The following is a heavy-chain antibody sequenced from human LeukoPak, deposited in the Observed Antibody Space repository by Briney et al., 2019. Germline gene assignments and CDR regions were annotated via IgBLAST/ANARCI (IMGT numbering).Heavy chain of an antibody. CDR1: GGTFSSYA. J-gene: IGHJ6*04. CDR3: ARAGSSWYSTNYYYYGMDV. Sequence: SVKVSCKASGGTFSSYAISWVRQAPGQGLEWMGGIIPIFGTANCAQKFQGRVTITADESTSTAYMELSSLRSEDTAVYYCARAGSSWYSTNYYYYGMDVWGKGTTVTVSS. D-gene: IGHD6-13*01. CDR2: IIPIFGTA. V-gene: IGHV1-69*13.